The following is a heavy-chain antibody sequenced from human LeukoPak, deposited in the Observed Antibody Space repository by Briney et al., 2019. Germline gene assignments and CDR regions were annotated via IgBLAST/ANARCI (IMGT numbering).Heavy chain of an antibody. D-gene: IGHD3-22*01. J-gene: IGHJ3*02. Sequence: PSETLSLTCSVSGVSISSFYWSWIRQPPGKGLEWIGFIHYSGSTNYNPSLKSRVTMSVDTSKNQFSLQLSSVTAADTAVYYCARGYYDRSGYSNAFYILGQGTMVA. CDR2: IHYSGST. CDR3: ARGYYDRSGYSNAFYI. V-gene: IGHV4-59*01. CDR1: GVSISSFY.